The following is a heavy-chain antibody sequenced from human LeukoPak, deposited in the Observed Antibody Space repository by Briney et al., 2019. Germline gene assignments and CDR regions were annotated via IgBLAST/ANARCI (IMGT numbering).Heavy chain of an antibody. CDR2: INSDGSST. D-gene: IGHD2-2*02. CDR3: ARVGYCSSTSCYTGRYMDV. Sequence: PGGSLRLSCAASGFTFSSYWMHWVRQAPGKGLVWVSRINSDGSSTSYADSVKGRFTISRDNAKNTLYLQMNSLRAEDTAVYYCARVGYCSSTSCYTGRYMDVWGKGTTVTVSS. J-gene: IGHJ6*03. CDR1: GFTFSSYW. V-gene: IGHV3-74*01.